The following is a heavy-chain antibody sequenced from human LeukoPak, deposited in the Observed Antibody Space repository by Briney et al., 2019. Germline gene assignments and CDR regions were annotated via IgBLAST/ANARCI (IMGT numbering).Heavy chain of an antibody. CDR3: ARDWHKIVVTRYDSSGVDYYGMDV. CDR2: IIPILGIA. J-gene: IGHJ6*02. CDR1: GGTFSSYA. D-gene: IGHD3-22*01. Sequence: RASVKVSCKASGGTFSSYAISWVRQAPGQGLEWMGRIIPILGIANYAQKFQGRVTITADKSTSTAYMELSSLRSEDTAVYYCARDWHKIVVTRYDSSGVDYYGMDVWGQGTTVTVSS. V-gene: IGHV1-69*04.